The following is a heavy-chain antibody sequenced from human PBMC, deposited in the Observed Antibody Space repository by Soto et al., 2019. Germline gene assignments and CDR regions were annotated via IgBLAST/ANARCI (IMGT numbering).Heavy chain of an antibody. J-gene: IGHJ4*02. CDR2: IFHDGTA. CDR1: GVSISSGNW. Sequence: SETLSLTCAVSGVSISSGNWWTWVRQTPQRGLEYIGEIFHDGTANYYPSFERRVAISVDTSKNQFSLKLTSVTAADTAVYYCARTVGAAYYFDFWGQGALVTVSS. CDR3: ARTVGAAYYFDF. V-gene: IGHV4-4*02. D-gene: IGHD1-26*01.